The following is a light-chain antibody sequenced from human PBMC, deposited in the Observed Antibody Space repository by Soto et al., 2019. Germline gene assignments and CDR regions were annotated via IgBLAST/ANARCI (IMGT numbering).Light chain of an antibody. CDR2: AAA. CDR3: QQSYSAPTT. V-gene: IGKV1-39*01. Sequence: DIQMTQFPSSLSASVGDRVTITCRASETISNYLNWYQQKSGQAPKLLIYAAASLQSGVPSRFSGSGSGTDFTLTITTLQPEDFATYYCQQSYSAPTTFGGGTKVDIK. CDR1: ETISNY. J-gene: IGKJ4*01.